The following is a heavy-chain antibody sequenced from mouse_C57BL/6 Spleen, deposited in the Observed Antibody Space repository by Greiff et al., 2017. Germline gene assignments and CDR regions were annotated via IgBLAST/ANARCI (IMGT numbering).Heavy chain of an antibody. V-gene: IGHV5-16*01. Sequence: EVKLMESEGGLVQPGSSMKLSCTASGFTFSDYYMAWVRQVPEKGLEWVANINYDGSSTYYLDSLKSRFIISRDNAKNILYLQMSSLKSEDTATYYCARGTTAPYFDYWGQGTTLTVSS. CDR1: GFTFSDYY. D-gene: IGHD1-2*01. CDR2: INYDGSST. J-gene: IGHJ2*01. CDR3: ARGTTAPYFDY.